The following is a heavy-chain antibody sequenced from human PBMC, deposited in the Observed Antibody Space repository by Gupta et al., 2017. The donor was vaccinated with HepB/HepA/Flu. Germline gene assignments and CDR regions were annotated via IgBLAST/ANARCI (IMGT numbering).Heavy chain of an antibody. Sequence: QLQLQESGPGLVKPSETLSLTCLVSGGSISGSHYYWGWIRQPPGKGLEWIGSIYSSGSTKYNPSLQSRVTISVDTSKNQFSLKLSTVTAADTAVYYCARKCCDFDSRSRPNWFDPWGQGTLGTVSS. D-gene: IGHD3-10*01. J-gene: IGHJ5*02. CDR3: ARKCCDFDSRSRPNWFDP. V-gene: IGHV4-39*01. CDR2: IYSSGST. CDR1: GGSISGSHYY.